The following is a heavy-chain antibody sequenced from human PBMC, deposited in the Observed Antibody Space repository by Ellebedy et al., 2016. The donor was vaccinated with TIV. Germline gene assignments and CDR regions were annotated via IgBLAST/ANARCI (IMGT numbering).Heavy chain of an antibody. CDR3: ARAPIMITFGGVIVNAFDI. J-gene: IGHJ3*02. D-gene: IGHD3-16*02. Sequence: SETLSLXXTVSGGSISSYYWSWIRQPPGKGLEWIGYIYYSGSTNYNPSLKSRVTISVDTSKNQFSLKLSSVTAADTAVYYCARAPIMITFGGVIVNAFDIWGQGTMITVSS. CDR1: GGSISSYY. CDR2: IYYSGST. V-gene: IGHV4-59*01.